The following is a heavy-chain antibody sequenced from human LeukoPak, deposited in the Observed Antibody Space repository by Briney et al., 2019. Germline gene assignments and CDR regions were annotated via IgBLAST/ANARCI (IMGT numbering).Heavy chain of an antibody. CDR1: GYTFTSYG. D-gene: IGHD1-1*01. CDR3: ARVKAGYGYYYYMDV. CDR2: ISAYSGNT. V-gene: IGHV1-18*01. Sequence: ASVKVSCKASGYTFTSYGISWVRQAPGQGLEWMGWISAYSGNTNYAQKLQGRVTMTTDTSTSTAYMELRSLRSDDTAVYYCARVKAGYGYYYYMDVWGKGTTVTVSS. J-gene: IGHJ6*03.